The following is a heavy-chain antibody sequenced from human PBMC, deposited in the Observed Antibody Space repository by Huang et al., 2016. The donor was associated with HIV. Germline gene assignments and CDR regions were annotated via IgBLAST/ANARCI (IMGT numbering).Heavy chain of an antibody. V-gene: IGHV1-69*01. CDR3: ATSTPMLGESGGWSGKVVITENVPYVD. CDR1: GNSFTSLP. J-gene: IGHJ4*02. D-gene: IGHD3-22*01. CDR2: LFPTLVYA. Sequence: QVHLVQSGAEVKKPGSSVKVSCKASGNSFTSLPINWVRQAPGQGLEWRGGLFPTLVYATYGQKCRGRVTISADESTSTSYMELSSLRSDDTAVYYCATSTPMLGESGGWSGKVVITENVPYVDWGQGTLVTVSS.